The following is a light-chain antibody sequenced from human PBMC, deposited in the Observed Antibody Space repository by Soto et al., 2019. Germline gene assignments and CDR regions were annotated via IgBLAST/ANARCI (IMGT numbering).Light chain of an antibody. V-gene: IGLV1-47*01. CDR3: AAWDDTLDAQV. J-gene: IGLJ3*02. Sequence: QSVLTQSPSASGTPGPRVTISCSGSRSNIGRNFAYWYQHVPGTAHRLLIQRNNERPSGVPDRFSGSKSGTSVSLAISGLRSDDEATYYCAAWDDTLDAQVFGGGTQLTVL. CDR1: RSNIGRNF. CDR2: RNN.